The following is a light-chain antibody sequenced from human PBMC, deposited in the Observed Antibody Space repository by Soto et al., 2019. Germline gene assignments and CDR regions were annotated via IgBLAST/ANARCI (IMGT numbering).Light chain of an antibody. V-gene: IGKV3D-20*02. CDR3: QQRHMWPIT. J-gene: IGKJ5*01. CDR2: DAY. CDR1: QSVSSGQ. Sequence: EIVLTQSPGTLSLSPGERATLSCRASQSVSSGQLAWYQQKPGQAPRLLIYDAYNRATGIPPRFSGSGSGTDFTLTISSLEPEDSAVYYCQQRHMWPITFGQGTRLEIK.